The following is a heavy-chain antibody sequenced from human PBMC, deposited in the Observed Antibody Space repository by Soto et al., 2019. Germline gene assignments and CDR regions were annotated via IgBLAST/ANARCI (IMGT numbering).Heavy chain of an antibody. V-gene: IGHV2-5*01. CDR1: GFSLSTSGVG. CDR2: IYWNDDK. D-gene: IGHD2-15*01. CDR3: AHRPTYCSGGSCDLDALDI. J-gene: IGHJ3*02. Sequence: SVPTRVNPTQTLTLTCTFSGFSLSTSGVGVGWIPPPPGKVLEWLALIYWNDDKRYSPSLKSRVTITKDTSKNQVVLTMTNMDPVDTATYYCAHRPTYCSGGSCDLDALDIWGQGTMVTVSS.